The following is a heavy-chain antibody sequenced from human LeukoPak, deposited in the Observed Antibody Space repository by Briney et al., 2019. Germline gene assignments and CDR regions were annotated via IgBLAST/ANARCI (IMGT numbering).Heavy chain of an antibody. CDR1: GFLFSDYS. CDR3: ARDFRFAFDN. CDR2: IGIDSGNT. D-gene: IGHD3-10*01. J-gene: IGHJ4*02. Sequence: GGSLRLSCSASGFLFSDYSMNWVRQAPGKGLEWISYIGIDSGNTHYADSVRGRFVISADRATNSVYLHMTRLRVDDTAVYYCARDFRFAFDNWGQGTLVTVSS. V-gene: IGHV3-48*01.